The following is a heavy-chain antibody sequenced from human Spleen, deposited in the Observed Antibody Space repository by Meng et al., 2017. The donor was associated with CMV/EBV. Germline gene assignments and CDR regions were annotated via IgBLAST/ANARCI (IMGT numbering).Heavy chain of an antibody. V-gene: IGHV4-61*08. CDR1: SVSSGAYY. CDR2: VYFNGDT. Sequence: SVSSGAYYWSWIRQPPGKGLEWIGYVYFNGDTNYNPSLKSRLTISVDTSKNQFSLRLRSVIAADTAVYYCAICSATAGWYSGSSWFDPWGQGTLVTVSS. CDR3: AICSATAGWYSGSSWFDP. D-gene: IGHD6-19*01. J-gene: IGHJ5*02.